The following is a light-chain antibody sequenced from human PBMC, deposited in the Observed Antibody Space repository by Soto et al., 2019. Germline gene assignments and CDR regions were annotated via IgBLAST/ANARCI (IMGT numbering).Light chain of an antibody. V-gene: IGLV2-14*01. J-gene: IGLJ1*01. CDR1: TSDVGGYNY. CDR2: DVS. CDR3: SSYTSSSTLEV. Sequence: QSALTQPASVSGSPGQSITISCTGNTSDVGGYNYVSWYQQHPGKAPKLMIYDVSYRPSGVSNRFSGSKSGNTASLTISGLQAEDEADYYCSSYTSSSTLEVFGTGTKVTVL.